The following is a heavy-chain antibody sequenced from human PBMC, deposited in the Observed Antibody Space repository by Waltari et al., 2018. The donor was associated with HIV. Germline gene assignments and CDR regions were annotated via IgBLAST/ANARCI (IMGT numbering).Heavy chain of an antibody. Sequence: QVQLVQSGAEVKKPGASVKVSCKVSGYTLTELSMHWVRQAPGKGLEWMGIVDPEDGETIYAQKFQGRGTMTEDTSTDTAYMELSSLRSEDTAVYYCATLRNYDSTKSGWYFDLWGRGTLVTVSS. CDR3: ATLRNYDSTKSGWYFDL. CDR2: VDPEDGET. D-gene: IGHD3-22*01. J-gene: IGHJ2*01. V-gene: IGHV1-24*01. CDR1: GYTLTELS.